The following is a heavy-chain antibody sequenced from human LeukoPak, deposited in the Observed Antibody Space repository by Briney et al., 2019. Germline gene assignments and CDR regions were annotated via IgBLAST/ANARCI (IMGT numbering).Heavy chain of an antibody. CDR2: INQSGST. V-gene: IGHV4-39*07. Sequence: SETLSLTCTVSGGSISSSSYYWSWIRQPPGKGLEWIGEINQSGSTKYNPSLKSRVTISVDTSKNQFSLKLSSVTAADTAVYYCARGPWEYSSGDSWGQGTLVTVSS. CDR3: ARGPWEYSSGDS. D-gene: IGHD6-19*01. CDR1: GGSISSSSYY. J-gene: IGHJ4*02.